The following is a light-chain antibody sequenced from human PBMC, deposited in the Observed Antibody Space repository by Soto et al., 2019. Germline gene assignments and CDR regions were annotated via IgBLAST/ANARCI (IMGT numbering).Light chain of an antibody. CDR1: SGHSSYA. CDR3: QTWGTGIQV. Sequence: QLVLTQSPSASASLGASVKLTCTLSSGHSSYAIAWHQQQPEKGPRYLMKVNSDGSHTKGDGIPDRFSGSTSGAERYLTISSLQSEDEADYYCQTWGTGIQVFGGGTKLTFL. V-gene: IGLV4-69*01. CDR2: VNSDGSH. J-gene: IGLJ2*01.